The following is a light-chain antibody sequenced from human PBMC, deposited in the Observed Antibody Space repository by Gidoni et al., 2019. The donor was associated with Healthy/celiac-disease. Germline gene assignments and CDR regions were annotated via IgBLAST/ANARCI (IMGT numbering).Light chain of an antibody. J-gene: IGLJ2*01. CDR3: SSYTSSPV. CDR2: EVS. V-gene: IGLV2-14*01. Sequence: QSALTQPASVSASPGQSITISCTGTSSDVGGYNYGSWYQQHPGKAPKLMIYEVSNRPSGVSNRFSGSKSGNTASLTISGLQAEDEADYYCSSYTSSPVFGGGTKLTVL. CDR1: SSDVGGYNY.